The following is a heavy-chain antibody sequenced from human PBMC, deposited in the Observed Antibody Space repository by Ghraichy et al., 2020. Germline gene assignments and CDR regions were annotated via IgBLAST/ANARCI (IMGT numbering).Heavy chain of an antibody. CDR2: ISSSSSTI. V-gene: IGHV3-48*01. J-gene: IGHJ6*03. CDR3: ARDNWGRAFTRDYYYYMDV. D-gene: IGHD3-16*01. CDR1: GFTFSSYS. Sequence: GGSLRLSCAASGFTFSSYSMNWVRQAPGKGLEWVSYISSSSSTIYYADSVKGRFTISRDNAKNSLYLQMNSLRAEDTAVYYCARDNWGRAFTRDYYYYMDVGGKGSTVTVSS.